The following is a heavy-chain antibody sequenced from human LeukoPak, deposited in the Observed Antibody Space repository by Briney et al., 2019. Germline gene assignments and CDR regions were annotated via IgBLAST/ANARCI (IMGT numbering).Heavy chain of an antibody. V-gene: IGHV4-61*02. CDR1: GGSISSGSYY. D-gene: IGHD5-18*01. CDR2: IYTSGST. Sequence: SETLSLTCTVSGGSISSGSYYWSWIRQPAGKGLEWIGRIYTSGSTNYNPSLKSRVTISVDTSKNQFSLKLSSVTAADTAVYYCARAGDVDTVMAGDAFDYWGQGTLVTVSS. CDR3: ARAGDVDTVMAGDAFDY. J-gene: IGHJ4*02.